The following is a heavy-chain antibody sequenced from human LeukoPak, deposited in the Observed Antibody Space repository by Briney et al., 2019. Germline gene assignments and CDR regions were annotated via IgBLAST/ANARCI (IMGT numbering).Heavy chain of an antibody. J-gene: IGHJ4*02. Sequence: PGEPLKTSCKGSGYSFTNYWIGWVRQTPGKGLEWMGVIYPGDSDTRYSPSCQGQVTISADKSISTAYLQWSSLKASDTTMSYIARRVGSSSWSFYNWGQGTLVTVSS. CDR2: IYPGDSDT. CDR1: GYSFTNYW. D-gene: IGHD6-13*01. V-gene: IGHV5-51*01. CDR3: ARRVGSSSWSFYN.